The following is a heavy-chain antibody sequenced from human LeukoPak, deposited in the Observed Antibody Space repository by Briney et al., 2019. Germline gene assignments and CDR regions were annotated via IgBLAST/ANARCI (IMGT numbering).Heavy chain of an antibody. CDR3: ARLPRRYCSGGSCYSFYYYYYMDV. J-gene: IGHJ6*03. Sequence: PSETLSLTCTVSGGSISSSSYYWGWIRQPPGKGLEWIGSIYYSGSTYYNPSLKSRVTISVDTSKNQFSLKLSSVTAADTAVYYCARLPRRYCSGGSCYSFYYYYYMDVWGKGTTVTVSS. V-gene: IGHV4-39*01. CDR1: GGSISSSSYY. D-gene: IGHD2-15*01. CDR2: IYYSGST.